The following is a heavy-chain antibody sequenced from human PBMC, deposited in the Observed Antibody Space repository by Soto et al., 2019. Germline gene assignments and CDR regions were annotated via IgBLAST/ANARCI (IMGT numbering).Heavy chain of an antibody. CDR2: ISPSGTT. J-gene: IGHJ4*02. Sequence: QVQLQQWGAGLLKPSETLSLTCAVYGGSFSNNYWTWFRQPPGKGLEWIGEISPSGTTKYIPSLKNRGTITVDTSRKQFFLKVTSVSAADTAVYYCATSLWFGTQPEIWGPGTLVTVSS. CDR3: ATSLWFGTQPEI. CDR1: GGSFSNNY. D-gene: IGHD3-10*01. V-gene: IGHV4-34*01.